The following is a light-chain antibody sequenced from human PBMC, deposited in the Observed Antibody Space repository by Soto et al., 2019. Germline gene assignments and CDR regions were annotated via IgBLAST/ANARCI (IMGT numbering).Light chain of an antibody. CDR2: EDN. Sequence: NFMLTQPHSVSESPGKTVTISCTRSSGSIASNYVQWYQQRPGSAPTTVIYEDNQRPSGVPDRFSGSIDSSSNSASLTISGLQTEDEADYYGQSYDSINHWVFGGGTQLTVL. CDR3: QSYDSINHWV. J-gene: IGLJ3*02. CDR1: SGSIASNY. V-gene: IGLV6-57*04.